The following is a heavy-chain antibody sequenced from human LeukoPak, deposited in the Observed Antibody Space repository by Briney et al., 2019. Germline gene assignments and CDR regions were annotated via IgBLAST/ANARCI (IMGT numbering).Heavy chain of an antibody. J-gene: IGHJ6*02. Sequence: GGSLRLSCAASGFTFSSYGMHWIRQAPGKGLEWVAVIWYDGSNKYYADSVKGRFTISRDNSKNTLYLQMNGLRAEDTAVYYCARGWELLYWYGMDVWGQGTTVTVSS. CDR2: IWYDGSNK. CDR3: ARGWELLYWYGMDV. V-gene: IGHV3-33*01. D-gene: IGHD1-26*01. CDR1: GFTFSSYG.